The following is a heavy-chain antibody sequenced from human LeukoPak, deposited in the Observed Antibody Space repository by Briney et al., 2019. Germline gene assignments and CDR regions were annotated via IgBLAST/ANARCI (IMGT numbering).Heavy chain of an antibody. Sequence: ASVKVSCKASGYTFTSYDINWVRQATGQGLEWMGWMNPNSGNTGYAQKFQGRVTMTRNTSISTAYMELSSLRSEDTAVYYCAGGTPRGYYDSSGYYYLNDYWGQGTLVTVSS. D-gene: IGHD3-22*01. V-gene: IGHV1-8*01. J-gene: IGHJ4*02. CDR1: GYTFTSYD. CDR3: AGGTPRGYYDSSGYYYLNDY. CDR2: MNPNSGNT.